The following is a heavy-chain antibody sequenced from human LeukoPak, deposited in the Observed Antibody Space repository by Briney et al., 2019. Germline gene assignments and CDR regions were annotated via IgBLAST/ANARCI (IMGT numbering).Heavy chain of an antibody. CDR1: GGSFSGYY. CDR2: INYSGST. V-gene: IGHV4-34*01. Sequence: SETLSLTCAVYGGSFSGYYWSWIRQPPGNGLEWIGEINYSGSTNYNPSLKSRVTISVDTSKNQFSLKLSSVTAADTAVYYCARGDLVVVPASSSLIFDYWGQGTLVTVSS. D-gene: IGHD2-2*01. CDR3: ARGDLVVVPASSSLIFDY. J-gene: IGHJ4*02.